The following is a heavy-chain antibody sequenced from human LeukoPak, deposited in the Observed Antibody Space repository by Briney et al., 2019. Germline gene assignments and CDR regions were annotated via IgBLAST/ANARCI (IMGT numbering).Heavy chain of an antibody. Sequence: GGSLRLSCAASGFPFSNFAMNWVRQAPGKGLQWVSSISGSGGSTYNADSVKGRFTISRDNSKNTLYLEMSTLIAEDTAVYYCAKGAVESLDYYFYMEVWGKGTTVTVSS. CDR3: AKGAVESLDYYFYMEV. CDR1: GFPFSNFA. J-gene: IGHJ6*03. D-gene: IGHD2-15*01. CDR2: ISGSGGST. V-gene: IGHV3-23*01.